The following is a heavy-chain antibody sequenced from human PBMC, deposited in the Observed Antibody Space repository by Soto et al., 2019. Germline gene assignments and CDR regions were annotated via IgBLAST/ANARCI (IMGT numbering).Heavy chain of an antibody. CDR2: ISADGSGT. D-gene: IGHD3-3*01. CDR3: VRDLHEPLPADVLRVTK. J-gene: IGHJ4*02. CDR1: GFTFRSYE. V-gene: IGHV3-48*03. Sequence: EVQLVESGGGLVQPRGSLTLSCAASGFTFRSYEMHWVRQPPGKGLQWISYISADGSGTYYADSVRGRFTISRDNARNSLSLQMNSLRADDTAIYYCVRDLHEPLPADVLRVTKWGQGTQVTVSS.